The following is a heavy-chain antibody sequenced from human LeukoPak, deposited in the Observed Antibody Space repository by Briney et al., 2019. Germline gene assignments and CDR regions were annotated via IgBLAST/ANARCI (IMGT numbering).Heavy chain of an antibody. CDR2: ISYDGTNK. J-gene: IGHJ5*02. CDR3: AGGNRGSSATYWKNWFDP. V-gene: IGHV3-30-3*01. Sequence: GGSLTLPCAPSGFTFSNYAMHWVRQAPGKGLEXXXXISYDGTNKYYPASVKGRFTITRDNSKNTLYLQMSSLRPEDTAVYYCAGGNRGSSATYWKNWFDPWGQGTLVTVSS. D-gene: IGHD2-2*01. CDR1: GFTFSNYA.